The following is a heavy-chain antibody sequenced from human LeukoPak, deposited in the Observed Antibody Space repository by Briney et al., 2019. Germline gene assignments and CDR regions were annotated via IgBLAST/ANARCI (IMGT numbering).Heavy chain of an antibody. CDR1: GFTFSSYA. CDR2: IKQDGSEK. D-gene: IGHD6-13*01. Sequence: GGSLRLSCAASGFTFSSYAMSWVRQAPGKGLEWVANIKQDGSEKYYVDSVKGRFTISRDNAKNSLYLQMNSLRAEDTAVYYCARLSSSWPYYYYYYGMDVWGQGTTVTVSS. V-gene: IGHV3-7*05. CDR3: ARLSSSWPYYYYYYGMDV. J-gene: IGHJ6*02.